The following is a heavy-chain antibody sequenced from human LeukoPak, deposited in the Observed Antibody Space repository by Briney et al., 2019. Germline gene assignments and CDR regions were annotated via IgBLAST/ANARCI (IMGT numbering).Heavy chain of an antibody. J-gene: IGHJ4*02. D-gene: IGHD4-17*01. V-gene: IGHV1-18*01. Sequence: ASVKVSCKASSYTFTSYGISWVRQAPGQGLEWMGWISAYNGNTNYAQKFQGRVTMTEDTSTDTAYMELSSLRSEDTAVYYCATILDYGDLTFHYWGQGTLVTVSS. CDR2: ISAYNGNT. CDR1: SYTFTSYG. CDR3: ATILDYGDLTFHY.